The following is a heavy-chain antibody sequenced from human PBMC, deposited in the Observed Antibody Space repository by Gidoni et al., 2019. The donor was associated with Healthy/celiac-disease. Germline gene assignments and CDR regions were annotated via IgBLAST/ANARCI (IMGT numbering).Heavy chain of an antibody. CDR3: ARGCGAGLTPCYYYGMDV. J-gene: IGHJ6*02. Sequence: QVQLVQSGAEVKKPGASVKVSCKASGSTFTSYYRHWVRQATGQGLEWMGIIHPSGGSTSYVQKFQGRVTMTRDTSTSTVYMELSSLRAEDTAVYYCARGCGAGLTPCYYYGMDVWGQGTTVTVSS. V-gene: IGHV1-46*01. CDR1: GSTFTSYY. D-gene: IGHD3-10*01. CDR2: IHPSGGST.